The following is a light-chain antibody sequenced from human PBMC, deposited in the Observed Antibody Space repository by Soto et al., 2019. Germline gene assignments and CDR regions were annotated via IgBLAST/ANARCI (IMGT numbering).Light chain of an antibody. J-gene: IGKJ5*01. CDR3: QQRTAWPIT. CDR1: QSVSSN. Sequence: EVVLTQCPATLSLSPGERATLSCRASQSVSSNLAWYEQRPGQAPRLLIYGASNRATGIPARFSGSGSGTDFTLTISSLEAEDFAVYYCQQRTAWPITFGQGTRLEIK. V-gene: IGKV3-11*01. CDR2: GAS.